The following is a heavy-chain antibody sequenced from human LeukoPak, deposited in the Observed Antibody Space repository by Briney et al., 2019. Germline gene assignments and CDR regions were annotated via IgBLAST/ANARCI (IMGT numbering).Heavy chain of an antibody. V-gene: IGHV3-30*18. Sequence: PGRSLRLSCAASGFTFSKYGMHWVRQAPGKGLEWVAVISNDGSDTYYVDSVKGRFTISRDNSKNTVYLQMNSLRTEDTAVYYCAKAGGRAQTPFDPWGQGALVTVSS. D-gene: IGHD2-15*01. CDR1: GFTFSKYG. CDR3: AKAGGRAQTPFDP. CDR2: ISNDGSDT. J-gene: IGHJ5*02.